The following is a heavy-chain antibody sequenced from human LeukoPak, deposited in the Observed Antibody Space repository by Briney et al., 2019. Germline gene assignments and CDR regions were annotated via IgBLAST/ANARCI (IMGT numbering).Heavy chain of an antibody. CDR3: ARPIDNGSGSYYFPY. V-gene: IGHV3-30*04. CDR2: ISYDGANE. D-gene: IGHD3-10*01. J-gene: IGHJ4*02. Sequence: PGGSLRLSSAASGFSFHYYAMHWVRQAPGKGLEWVAVISYDGANEYYADSVKGRLTISRDNSKNTLYMEMSSLRPEDTAVYYCARPIDNGSGSYYFPYWGQGTLVTVSS. CDR1: GFSFHYYA.